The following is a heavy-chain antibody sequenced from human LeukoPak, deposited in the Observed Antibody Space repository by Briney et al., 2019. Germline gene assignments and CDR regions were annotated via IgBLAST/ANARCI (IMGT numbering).Heavy chain of an antibody. CDR3: ARDTGPYSSSLGNAFDI. D-gene: IGHD6-13*01. CDR2: ISSSSSYI. Sequence: SGGSLRLSCAASGFTFSTYAMHWVRQAPGKGLEWVSSISSSSSYIYYADSVKGRFTISRDNAKNSLYLQMNSLKAEDTAVYYCARDTGPYSSSLGNAFDIWGQGTMVTVSS. V-gene: IGHV3-21*01. J-gene: IGHJ3*02. CDR1: GFTFSTYA.